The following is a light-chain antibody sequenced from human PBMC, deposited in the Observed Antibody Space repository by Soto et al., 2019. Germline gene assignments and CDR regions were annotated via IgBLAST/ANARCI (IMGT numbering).Light chain of an antibody. CDR2: EVV. V-gene: IGLV2-8*01. CDR3: KSYAGSNTYV. J-gene: IGLJ1*01. CDR1: KSDIGVYDF. Sequence: QSVLTQPPSASWSPGQSVTISCTVTKSDIGVYDFVSWYQHHPGKAPRLIIYEVVQRPSGVPDRFSGSKYGNTASLTVSGLQAADEADYFCKSYAGSNTYVFGSGTKVTVL.